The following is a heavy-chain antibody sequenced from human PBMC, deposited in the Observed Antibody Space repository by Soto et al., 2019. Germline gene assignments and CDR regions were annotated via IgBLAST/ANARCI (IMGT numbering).Heavy chain of an antibody. CDR1: GFTFSSYW. V-gene: IGHV3-74*01. J-gene: IGHJ6*02. Sequence: GVLRISCAASGFTFSSYWMHWVRQAPGKGLVWVSRINSDGSSTSYADSVKGRFTISRDNAKNTLYLQMNSLRAEDTAVYYCARDRGGYAHYYYYGMDVWGQGTTVTVSS. CDR2: INSDGSST. D-gene: IGHD5-12*01. CDR3: ARDRGGYAHYYYYGMDV.